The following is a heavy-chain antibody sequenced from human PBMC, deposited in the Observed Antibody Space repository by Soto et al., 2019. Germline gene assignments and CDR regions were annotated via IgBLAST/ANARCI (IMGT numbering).Heavy chain of an antibody. J-gene: IGHJ5*02. CDR1: GGSISSYY. CDR3: ARLIRYCSSTSCYGGWFDP. CDR2: IYYSGST. D-gene: IGHD2-2*01. Sequence: QVQLQESGPGLVKPSETLSLTCTVSGGSISSYYWSWIRQPPGKGLEWIGYIYYSGSTNYNPSLMSRVPISVATSKIQFSLKLSSVTAADTAVYYCARLIRYCSSTSCYGGWFDPWGQGTLVTVSS. V-gene: IGHV4-59*08.